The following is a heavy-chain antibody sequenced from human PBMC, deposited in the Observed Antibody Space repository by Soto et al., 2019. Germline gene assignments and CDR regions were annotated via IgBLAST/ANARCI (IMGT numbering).Heavy chain of an antibody. CDR2: ISYDGSNK. CDR1: GFTFSSYA. Sequence: QVQLVESGGGVVQPGRSPRLSCAASGFTFSSYAMHWVRQAPGKGLEWVAVISYDGSNKYYADSVKGRFTISRDNSKNTLYLQMNSLRAEDTAVYYCAREEAFEWELSGPPDYWGQGTLVTVSS. D-gene: IGHD1-26*01. CDR3: AREEAFEWELSGPPDY. V-gene: IGHV3-30-3*01. J-gene: IGHJ4*02.